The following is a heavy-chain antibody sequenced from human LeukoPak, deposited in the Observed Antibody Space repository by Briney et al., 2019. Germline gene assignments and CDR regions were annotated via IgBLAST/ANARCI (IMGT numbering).Heavy chain of an antibody. CDR1: GGSVSSYY. Sequence: SETLSLTCTVSGGSVSSYYWSWIRQPPGKGLEWIGYIYYSGSTNYNPSLKSRVTISVDTSKNQFSLKLSSVTAADTAVYYCARTVPAAGYYYYYYMDVWGKGTTVTVSS. CDR2: IYYSGST. J-gene: IGHJ6*03. D-gene: IGHD2-2*01. CDR3: ARTVPAAGYYYYYYMDV. V-gene: IGHV4-59*02.